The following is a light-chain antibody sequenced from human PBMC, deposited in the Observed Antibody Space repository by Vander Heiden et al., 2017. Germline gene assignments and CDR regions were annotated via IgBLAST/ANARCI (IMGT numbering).Light chain of an antibody. J-gene: IGLJ6*01. Sequence: HSALTQPRSVSGSPGQAVTISCAGASSDVGSYNYVSWFQQHPGKAPKRLLFDVTKRPSGVPDRVSGSKSGNTASLTISGLQDADEGEDYCCSYAGANRGVFGSGTTVNVL. CDR1: SSDVGSYNY. CDR2: DVT. CDR3: CSYAGANRGV. V-gene: IGLV2-11*01.